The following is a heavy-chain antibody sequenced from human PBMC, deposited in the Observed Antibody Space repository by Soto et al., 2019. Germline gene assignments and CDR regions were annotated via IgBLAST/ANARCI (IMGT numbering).Heavy chain of an antibody. V-gene: IGHV3-30-3*01. J-gene: IGHJ4*02. Sequence: GGSLRLSCAASGFTFSSYAMHWVRQAPGKGLEWVAVISYDGSNKYYADSVKGRLTISRDNSKNTLYLQMNSLRAEDTAVYYCARERGGKYSSGWTDFDYWGQGTLVTVSS. CDR3: ARERGGKYSSGWTDFDY. D-gene: IGHD6-19*01. CDR1: GFTFSSYA. CDR2: ISYDGSNK.